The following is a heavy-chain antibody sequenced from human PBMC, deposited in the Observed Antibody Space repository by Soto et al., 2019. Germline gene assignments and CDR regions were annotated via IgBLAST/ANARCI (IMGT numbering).Heavy chain of an antibody. CDR3: VKLPVTTASYYYFGMDV. CDR2: ISGSGIST. D-gene: IGHD4-4*01. Sequence: GGSLRLSCAASGFPFSTYPMNWVRQVPGKGLEWVSGISGSGISTFYADSVKGRFTISRDNSKNTVYLQMNRLRAEDTALYYCVKLPVTTASYYYFGMDVWGQGTTVTVS. V-gene: IGHV3-23*01. J-gene: IGHJ6*02. CDR1: GFPFSTYP.